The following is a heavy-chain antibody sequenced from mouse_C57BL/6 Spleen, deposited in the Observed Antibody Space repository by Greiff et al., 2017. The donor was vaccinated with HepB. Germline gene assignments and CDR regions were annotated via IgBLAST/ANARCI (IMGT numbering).Heavy chain of an antibody. J-gene: IGHJ1*03. CDR3: GRGDFDWDFDV. CDR1: GFSLTSYG. Sequence: QVQLKQSGPGLVQPSQSLSITCTVSGFSLTSYGVHWVRQSPGKGLEWLGVIWSGGSTDYNAAFISRLSISKDNSKSQVFFKMNSLRADDTAIYYCGRGDFDWDFDVWGTGTTVTVSS. CDR2: IWSGGST. V-gene: IGHV2-2*01.